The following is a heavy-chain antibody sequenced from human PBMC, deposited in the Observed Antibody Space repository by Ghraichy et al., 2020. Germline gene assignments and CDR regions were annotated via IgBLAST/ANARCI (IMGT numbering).Heavy chain of an antibody. J-gene: IGHJ5*02. Sequence: ASVKVSCKVSGYTLTELSMHWVRQAPGKGLAWMGGFEPEDGETIYAQKFQGRVTMTEDTSTDTAYMELSSLRSEDTAVYYCATDPGGGFDPWGQGALVNVSA. D-gene: IGHD3-16*01. CDR1: GYTLTELS. CDR2: FEPEDGET. V-gene: IGHV1-24*01. CDR3: ATDPGGGFDP.